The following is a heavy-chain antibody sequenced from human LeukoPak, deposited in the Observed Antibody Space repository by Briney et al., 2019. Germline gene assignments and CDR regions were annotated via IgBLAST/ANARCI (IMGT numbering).Heavy chain of an antibody. V-gene: IGHV3-53*01. Sequence: PGGSLRLSCAASGLTLSSNSMRWVRQAPGKGLEWVSVIYSSGATFYADSVRGRFTISRDNSKNTVDLQMNSLRAEDTAVYYCARDRDTSGYIFDYWGRGTLVTVPS. CDR3: ARDRDTSGYIFDY. D-gene: IGHD3-22*01. J-gene: IGHJ4*02. CDR1: GLTLSSNS. CDR2: IYSSGAT.